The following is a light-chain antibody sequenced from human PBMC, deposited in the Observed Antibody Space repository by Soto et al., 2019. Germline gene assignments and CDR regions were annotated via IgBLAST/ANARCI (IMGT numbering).Light chain of an antibody. CDR2: GAS. Sequence: EIVLTQSPGTLSLSPGERATLSCRASQSVSSSYLAWYQQKPGQAPRLLIYGASSRATGIPDRFSGSGSGPDFTLNIRILEPEDFSVYYCQQYGSSPGTFGQGTKVEIK. CDR1: QSVSSSY. V-gene: IGKV3-20*01. CDR3: QQYGSSPGT. J-gene: IGKJ1*01.